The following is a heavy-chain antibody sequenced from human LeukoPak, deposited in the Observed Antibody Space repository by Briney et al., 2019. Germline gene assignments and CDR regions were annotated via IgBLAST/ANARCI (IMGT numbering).Heavy chain of an antibody. CDR1: GYTFTSYD. V-gene: IGHV1-2*02. Sequence: ASVKVSCKASGYTFTSYDINWVRQATGQGLEWMGWMNPNSGGTNYAQKFQGRVTMTRDTSISTAYMELSRLRSDDTAVYYCARDQSGEWELLSGWWFDPWGQGTLVTVSS. CDR3: ARDQSGEWELLSGWWFDP. CDR2: MNPNSGGT. D-gene: IGHD1-26*01. J-gene: IGHJ5*02.